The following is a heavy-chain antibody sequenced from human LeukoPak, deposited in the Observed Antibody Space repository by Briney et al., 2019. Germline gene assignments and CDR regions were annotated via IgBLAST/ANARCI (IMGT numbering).Heavy chain of an antibody. J-gene: IGHJ4*02. V-gene: IGHV4-34*09. CDR3: ARLGGVYYYDSSGRRFDY. Sequence: PSETLSLTCAVYGGSFSGYYWSWIRQPPGKGLEWIGEINYSGSTNYNPPLKSRVTISVDTSKNQFSLKLSSVTAADTAVYYCARLGGVYYYDSSGRRFDYWGQGTLVTVSS. CDR1: GGSFSGYY. CDR2: INYSGST. D-gene: IGHD3-22*01.